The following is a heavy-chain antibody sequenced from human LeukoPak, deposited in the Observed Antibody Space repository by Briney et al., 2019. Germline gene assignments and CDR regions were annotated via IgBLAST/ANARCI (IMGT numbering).Heavy chain of an antibody. D-gene: IGHD1-26*01. V-gene: IGHV3-74*01. CDR2: ISRDGSST. CDR3: TRGRSGNYGRFDL. CDR1: GFTFNTYW. J-gene: IGHJ5*02. Sequence: GGSLRLSCAASGFTFNTYWMHWVRQAPGKGLVWVSRISRDGSSTYYADFVKRRFTISRDNAKNTLYLQRNSLRAEDTAVYYCTRGRSGNYGRFDLWGQGTLVTVSS.